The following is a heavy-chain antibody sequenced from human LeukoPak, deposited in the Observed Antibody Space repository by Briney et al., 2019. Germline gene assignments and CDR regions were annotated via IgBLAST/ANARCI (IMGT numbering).Heavy chain of an antibody. CDR3: AKDGQLGGSSWFTLYFDY. CDR1: GFTFSSYD. J-gene: IGHJ4*02. CDR2: SSYDGSKT. D-gene: IGHD6-13*01. V-gene: IGHV3-30*18. Sequence: PGGSLRLSCAASGFTFSSYDMHWVRQAPGKGLEWLAVSSYDGSKTYYTDSVKGRFTISRDNSKNTLYLQMNSLRPEDTAVYYCAKDGQLGGSSWFTLYFDYWGQGTLVTVSS.